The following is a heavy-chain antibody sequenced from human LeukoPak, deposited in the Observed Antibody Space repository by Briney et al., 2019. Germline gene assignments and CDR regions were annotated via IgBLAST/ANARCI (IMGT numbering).Heavy chain of an antibody. D-gene: IGHD3-3*02. CDR1: GGTFSSYA. V-gene: IGHV1-69*01. Sequence: GASVKVSCKASGGTFSSYAISWVRQAPGQGLEWMGGIIPIFGTANYAQKFQGRVTITADESTSTAYMELSSLRSEDTAVYYCAGLTWIHFWFPMDVWGQGTTVTVSS. CDR3: AGLTWIHFWFPMDV. J-gene: IGHJ6*02. CDR2: IIPIFGTA.